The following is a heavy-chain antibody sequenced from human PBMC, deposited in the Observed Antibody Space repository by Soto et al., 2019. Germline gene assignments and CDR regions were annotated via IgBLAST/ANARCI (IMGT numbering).Heavy chain of an antibody. CDR3: ASLIAVAPHYYYYYMDV. CDR2: IYYSGST. V-gene: IGHV4-39*01. D-gene: IGHD6-19*01. J-gene: IGHJ6*03. Sequence: QLQLQESGPGLVKPSETLSLTCTVSGGSISSSSYYWGWIRQPPGKGLEWIGRIYYSGSTYYNPSLKSRVTISVDTSKNQFSLKLSSVTAADTAVYYCASLIAVAPHYYYYYMDVWGKGTTVTVSS. CDR1: GGSISSSSYY.